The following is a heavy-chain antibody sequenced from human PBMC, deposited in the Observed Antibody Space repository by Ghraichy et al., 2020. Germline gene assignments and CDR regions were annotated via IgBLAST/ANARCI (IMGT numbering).Heavy chain of an antibody. CDR3: ARGESRIVGATEAAFDI. J-gene: IGHJ3*02. D-gene: IGHD1-26*01. CDR1: GGSISSYY. Sequence: SETLSLTCTVSGGSISSYYWSWIRQPPGKGLEWIGYIYYSGSTNYNPSLKSRVTISVDTSKNQFSLKLSSVTAADTAVYYCARGESRIVGATEAAFDIWGQGTMVTVSS. CDR2: IYYSGST. V-gene: IGHV4-59*01.